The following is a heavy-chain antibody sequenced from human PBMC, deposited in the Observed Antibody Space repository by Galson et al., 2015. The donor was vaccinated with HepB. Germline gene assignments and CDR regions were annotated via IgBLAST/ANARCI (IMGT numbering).Heavy chain of an antibody. CDR2: ISSNGGST. Sequence: SLRLSCAASGFTFSSYAMHWVRQAPGKGLEYVSAISSNGGSTYYADSVKGRFTISRDNSKNTLYLQMSSLRAEDTAVYYCVKGGQLLYFPPGSSDYWGQGTLVTVSS. CDR1: GFTFSSYA. J-gene: IGHJ4*02. V-gene: IGHV3-64D*06. CDR3: VKGGQLLYFPPGSSDY. D-gene: IGHD2-2*02.